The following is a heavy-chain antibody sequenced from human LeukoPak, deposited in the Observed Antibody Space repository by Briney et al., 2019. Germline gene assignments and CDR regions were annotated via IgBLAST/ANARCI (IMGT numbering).Heavy chain of an antibody. CDR2: ISGSGSTR. CDR1: GFTFGDYA. V-gene: IGHV3-48*03. Sequence: PGGSLRLSCTASGFTFGDYAMSWFRQAPGKGLEWVSYISGSGSTRYYADSVKGRFTVSRDNAKNSLGLQMNSLRAEDTAVYYCARKQNCDYWGQGTLVTVSS. J-gene: IGHJ4*02. CDR3: ARKQNCDY.